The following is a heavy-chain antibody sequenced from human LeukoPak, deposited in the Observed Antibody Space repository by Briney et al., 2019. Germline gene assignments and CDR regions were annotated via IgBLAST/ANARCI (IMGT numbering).Heavy chain of an antibody. J-gene: IGHJ6*03. CDR2: MTTISTLM. V-gene: IGHV3-21*01. CDR3: TRARVVTVPGTADYYFYMDV. D-gene: IGHD6-19*01. Sequence: GGSLRLSCAASGFTFNTYAMNWVRQAPGKGLEWVSSMTTISTLMYYAASVKGRFTVSRDNAKNSLYLQMNSLRAEDTAVYYCTRARVVTVPGTADYYFYMDVWGRGTTVNVSS. CDR1: GFTFNTYA.